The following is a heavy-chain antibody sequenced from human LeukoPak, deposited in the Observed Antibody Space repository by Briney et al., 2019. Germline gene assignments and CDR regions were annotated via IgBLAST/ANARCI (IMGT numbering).Heavy chain of an antibody. CDR1: GFTFSSYA. CDR2: ISGSGGST. D-gene: IGHD3-10*01. Sequence: PGGSLRLSCAASGFTFSSYAMSWVRQAPGKGLEWVSAISGSGGSTCYADSVKGRFTISRDNSKNTLYLQMNSLRAEDTAVYYCAKDSLLWFGELLSPDAFDIWGQGTMVTVSS. V-gene: IGHV3-23*01. J-gene: IGHJ3*02. CDR3: AKDSLLWFGELLSPDAFDI.